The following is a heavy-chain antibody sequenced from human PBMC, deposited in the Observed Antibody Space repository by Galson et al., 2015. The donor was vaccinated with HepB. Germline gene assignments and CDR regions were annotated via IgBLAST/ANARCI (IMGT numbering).Heavy chain of an antibody. Sequence: SLRLSCAASGFTFSSYAMHWVRQAPGKGLEYVSAISSNGGSTYYADSVKGRFTISRDNSKNTLYLQMSSLRAEDTAVYYCVTRSSSWDGIVDYWGQGTLVTVSS. V-gene: IGHV3-64D*06. D-gene: IGHD6-6*01. CDR3: VTRSSSWDGIVDY. CDR1: GFTFSSYA. J-gene: IGHJ4*02. CDR2: ISSNGGST.